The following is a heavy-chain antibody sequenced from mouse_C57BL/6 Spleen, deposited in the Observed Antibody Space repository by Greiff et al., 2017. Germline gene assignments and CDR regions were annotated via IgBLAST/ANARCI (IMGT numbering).Heavy chain of an antibody. CDR2: IDPSDSYT. Sequence: QVQLQQPGAELVRPGTSVKLSCKASGYTFTSYWMHWVKQRPGQGLEWIGVIDPSDSYTNYNQKFKGKATLTVDTSSSTAYMQLSSLTSEDSAVYYCARLSYDYPSSLRAMDYWGQGTSVTVSS. V-gene: IGHV1-59*01. D-gene: IGHD2-4*01. CDR3: ARLSYDYPSSLRAMDY. J-gene: IGHJ4*01. CDR1: GYTFTSYW.